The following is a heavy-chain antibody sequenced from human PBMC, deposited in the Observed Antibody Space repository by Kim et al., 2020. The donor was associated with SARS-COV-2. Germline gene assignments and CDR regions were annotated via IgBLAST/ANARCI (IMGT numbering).Heavy chain of an antibody. Sequence: KYSQKVQGGVTLTRDTSASTAYMELSSLRSEDTAVYYCARVYSSGWYGDSWGQGTLVTVSS. J-gene: IGHJ4*02. V-gene: IGHV1-3*01. D-gene: IGHD6-19*01. CDR3: ARVYSSGWYGDS.